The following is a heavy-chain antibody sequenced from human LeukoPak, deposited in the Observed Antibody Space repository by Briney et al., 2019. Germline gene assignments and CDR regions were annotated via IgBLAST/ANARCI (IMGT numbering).Heavy chain of an antibody. D-gene: IGHD5-24*01. V-gene: IGHV3-66*01. CDR3: ARASDPWLQLT. J-gene: IGHJ5*02. CDR2: IYSGGFT. CDR1: GFTVSSKY. Sequence: GGSLRLSCAASGFTVSSKYMSWVRQAPGKGLEWASVIYSGGFTYYADSVKGRFTISRDNSKNTLYLQMNSLRAEDTAVYYCARASDPWLQLTWGQGTLVTVSS.